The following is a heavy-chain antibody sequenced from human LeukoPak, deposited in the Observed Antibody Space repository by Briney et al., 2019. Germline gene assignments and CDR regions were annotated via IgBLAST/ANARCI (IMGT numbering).Heavy chain of an antibody. J-gene: IGHJ4*02. CDR3: AREVTMVRGVIIGYFDY. Sequence: SETLSLTCAVYGGSFSGYYWSWIRQPPGKGLEWIGEINHSGSTNYNPSLKSRVTISVDTSKNQFSLKLSSVTAADTAVYYCAREVTMVRGVIIGYFDYWGQGTLVTVSS. CDR1: GGSFSGYY. CDR2: INHSGST. V-gene: IGHV4-34*01. D-gene: IGHD3-10*01.